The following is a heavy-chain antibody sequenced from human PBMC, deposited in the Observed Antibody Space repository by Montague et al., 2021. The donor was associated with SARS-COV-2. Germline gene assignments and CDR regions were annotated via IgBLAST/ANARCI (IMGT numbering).Heavy chain of an antibody. J-gene: IGHJ3*02. V-gene: IGHV4-39*01. Sequence: SETLSLTCSVSGDFINNSRYYWGWIRQPPGKGLEWIGTIYYSGSAYYXXXLESRVTISVDTSKDQFSLKLNSVTATDTAVYYCARLESTRGVIIRGAFHIWGQGTKVTVSS. D-gene: IGHD3-10*01. CDR1: GDFINNSRYY. CDR3: ARLESTRGVIIRGAFHI. CDR2: IYYSGSA.